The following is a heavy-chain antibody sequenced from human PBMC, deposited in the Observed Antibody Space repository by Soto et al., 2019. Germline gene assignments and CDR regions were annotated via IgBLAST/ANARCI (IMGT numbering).Heavy chain of an antibody. J-gene: IGHJ4*02. V-gene: IGHV4-39*01. CDR1: GGSISSNRYN. CDR2: IDYSGST. D-gene: IGHD5-12*01. CDR3: ARRGYSGYGWPLDY. Sequence: QLQLQESGPGLVKNSETLSLTCTVSGGSISSNRYNWGWIRQPPGKGLAWTGRIDYSGSTYDNPSLRSRVNISVDTSTNQFDLELSSVPAAATAVYYCARRGYSGYGWPLDYCGQGTLANVSP.